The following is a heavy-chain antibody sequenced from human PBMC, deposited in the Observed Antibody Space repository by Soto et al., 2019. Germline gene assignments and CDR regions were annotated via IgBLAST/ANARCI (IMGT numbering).Heavy chain of an antibody. D-gene: IGHD1-26*01. Sequence: SETLSLTCAVYGGSFSGYYWSWIRQPPGKGLEWIGEINHSGSTNYNPSLKSRVTISVDTSKNQFSRKLSSVTAADTAVYYCARGGVNGSRFPFDYWGQGTLVTVSS. J-gene: IGHJ4*02. CDR2: INHSGST. CDR1: GGSFSGYY. CDR3: ARGGVNGSRFPFDY. V-gene: IGHV4-34*01.